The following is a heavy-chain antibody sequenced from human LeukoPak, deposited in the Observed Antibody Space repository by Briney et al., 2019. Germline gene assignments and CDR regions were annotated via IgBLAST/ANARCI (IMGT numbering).Heavy chain of an antibody. D-gene: IGHD6-6*01. Sequence: GGSLRLSCAASGFTFKEYWMSWARQAPGKGLEWVAFIKEDGSEKFYVDSVKDRFTISRDNAKNSLYLQMNSLRAEDTAVYYCARSSYSSSSSVWGQGTMATVSS. J-gene: IGHJ3*01. CDR1: GFTFKEYW. CDR2: IKEDGSEK. V-gene: IGHV3-7*03. CDR3: ARSSYSSSSSV.